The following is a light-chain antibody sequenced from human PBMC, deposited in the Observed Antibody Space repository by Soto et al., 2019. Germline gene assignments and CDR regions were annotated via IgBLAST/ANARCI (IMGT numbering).Light chain of an antibody. CDR3: MQALQTPT. Sequence: DIVMTQSPLSLPVTPGEPASISCRSSQSLLHRNGYNYLDWYLQKPGQSPQLLIYLGSNRASGVPDRFCGSGSGTDFTLKISRVEAEDVGVYYGMQALQTPTFGGGTKVVIK. CDR2: LGS. V-gene: IGKV2-28*01. J-gene: IGKJ4*01. CDR1: QSLLHRNGYNY.